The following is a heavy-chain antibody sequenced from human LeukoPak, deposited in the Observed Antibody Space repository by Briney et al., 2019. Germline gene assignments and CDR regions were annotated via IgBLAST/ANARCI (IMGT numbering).Heavy chain of an antibody. Sequence: GGSLRLSCAATVFTFHNYPISGLRQAPGKGLEWVTIISYDGSYKYYADSVKGRLTISRDNSKNTLYLQMNSLRTEDTAVYYCAKDLYSTHNWFDPWGEGTLVTVSS. D-gene: IGHD6-13*01. CDR1: VFTFHNYP. V-gene: IGHV3-30*18. J-gene: IGHJ5*02. CDR3: AKDLYSTHNWFDP. CDR2: ISYDGSYK.